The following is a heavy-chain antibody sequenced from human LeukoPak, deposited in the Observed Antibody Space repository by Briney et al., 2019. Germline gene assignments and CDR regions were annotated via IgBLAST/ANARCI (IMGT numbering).Heavy chain of an antibody. V-gene: IGHV1-24*01. CDR3: ATPAYGGAFDI. CDR2: FDPEDGET. J-gene: IGHJ3*02. CDR1: GYIHTELS. Sequence: SVKVSCKVSGYIHTELSMHWVRQAPGKGLERMGGFDPEDGETIYAQKFQGRVTMTEDTSTDTAYMELSSLRSEDTAVYYCATPAYGGAFDIWGQGTMVTVSS. D-gene: IGHD2-2*01.